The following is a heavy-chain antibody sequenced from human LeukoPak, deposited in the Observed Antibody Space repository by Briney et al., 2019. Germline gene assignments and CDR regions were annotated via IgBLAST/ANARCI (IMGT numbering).Heavy chain of an antibody. CDR2: ISSYNGNT. V-gene: IGHV1-18*01. Sequence: VASVKVSCKASGYTFTSYSLTWVRQAPGQGLEWMGWISSYNGNTNYAQTLQGRVTMTTDTSTSTAYMELRSLRSDDTAVYYCTRGVGSITYLDYWGQGTLVTVSS. CDR3: TRGVGSITYLDY. D-gene: IGHD1-20*01. CDR1: GYTFTSYS. J-gene: IGHJ4*02.